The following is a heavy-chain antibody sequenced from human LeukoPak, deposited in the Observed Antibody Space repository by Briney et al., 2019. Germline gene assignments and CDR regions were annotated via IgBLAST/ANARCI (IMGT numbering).Heavy chain of an antibody. CDR3: AREAGSGIYGMDV. V-gene: IGHV4-31*03. Sequence: SETLSLTCTVSGGSISCGGYYWSWIRQHPGKGLEWIGYIYYSGSTYYNPSLKSRVTISVDTSKNQFSLKLSSVTAADTAVYYCAREAGSGIYGMDVWGQGTTVTVSS. J-gene: IGHJ6*02. D-gene: IGHD3-10*01. CDR1: GGSISCGGYY. CDR2: IYYSGST.